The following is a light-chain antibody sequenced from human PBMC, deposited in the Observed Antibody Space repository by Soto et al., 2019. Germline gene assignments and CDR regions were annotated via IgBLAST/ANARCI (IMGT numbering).Light chain of an antibody. Sequence: QSVLTQPRSVSGSPGQSVTISCTGTSSDVGRCDYVSWYQQYPGEAPKLIIYDVTERPSGVPDRFSGSKSGNTASLTISGLRAEDEAAYSCCSFAGSYSYVFXSGTKVTVL. CDR2: DVT. V-gene: IGLV2-11*01. CDR3: CSFAGSYSYV. J-gene: IGLJ1*01. CDR1: SSDVGRCDY.